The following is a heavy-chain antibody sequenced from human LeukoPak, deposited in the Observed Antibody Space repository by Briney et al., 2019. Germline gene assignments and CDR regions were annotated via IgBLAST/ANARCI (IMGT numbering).Heavy chain of an antibody. CDR2: LGGSETRP. J-gene: IGHJ3*02. CDR3: AKDWVGSYHGNAYDI. Sequence: GGSLRLSCAGSGFTFSTYALSWVRQAPEKGLEWVSLLGGSETRPSYADSVKGRFTISRDNSKNTLFLQVNSLRVEDTAVYYCAKDWVGSYHGNAYDIWGQGTMVTVSS. V-gene: IGHV3-23*01. D-gene: IGHD1-26*01. CDR1: GFTFSTYA.